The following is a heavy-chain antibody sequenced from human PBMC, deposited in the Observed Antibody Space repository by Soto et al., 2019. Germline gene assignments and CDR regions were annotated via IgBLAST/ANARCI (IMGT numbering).Heavy chain of an antibody. CDR1: GFTVSSYA. CDR2: ISGSGGST. V-gene: IGHV3-23*01. Sequence: WGSLRLSCAASGFTVSSYAMSWVRQAPGKGLEWVSAISGSGGSTYYADSVKGRFTISRDNSKNTLYLQMNSLRAEDTAVYYCANALAPLYGDYNDLVHSWGQGTLVTVSS. CDR3: ANALAPLYGDYNDLVHS. J-gene: IGHJ4*02. D-gene: IGHD4-17*01.